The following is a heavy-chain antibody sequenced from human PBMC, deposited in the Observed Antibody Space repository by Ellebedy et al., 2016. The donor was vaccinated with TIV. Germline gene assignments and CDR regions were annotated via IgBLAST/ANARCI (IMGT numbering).Heavy chain of an antibody. CDR1: GGSIRSSSFY. J-gene: IGHJ6*02. CDR3: ARVHWNDIPYYAMDV. D-gene: IGHD1-1*01. Sequence: MPSETLSLTCTVSGGSIRSSSFYWGWIRQPPGKGLEWIGSIYYSGSTYYNPSLKSRVSISVDTSKNQFSLKLNSVTAADTAVYFCARVHWNDIPYYAMDVWGQGTTVTVSS. CDR2: IYYSGST. V-gene: IGHV4-39*01.